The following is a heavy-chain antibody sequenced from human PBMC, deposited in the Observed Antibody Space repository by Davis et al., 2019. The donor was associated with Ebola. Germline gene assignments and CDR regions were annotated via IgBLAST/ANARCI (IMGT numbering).Heavy chain of an antibody. V-gene: IGHV4-59*08. CDR2: VYYRGST. J-gene: IGHJ5*02. CDR1: GSSINNDY. Sequence: MPSETLSLTCTVSGSSINNDYWSWIRQPPGKGLEWIGSVYYRGSTMNNPSLKSRVTTSVDKSKNQLSLKLSSVTAADTAVYYCAGHVTSYKWVDPWGQGTLVAVSS. D-gene: IGHD6-6*01. CDR3: AGHVTSYKWVDP.